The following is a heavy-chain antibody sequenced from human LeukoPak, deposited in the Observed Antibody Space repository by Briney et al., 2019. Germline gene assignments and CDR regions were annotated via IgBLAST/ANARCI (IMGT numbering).Heavy chain of an antibody. V-gene: IGHV4-39*07. D-gene: IGHD3-16*01. CDR3: ARVGDYALKD. Sequence: SETLSLTCSVSGGSISSSSYYWGWIRQPPGKGLEWIGTIYYSGTSYYNPSLKSRVTISVDTSKNQFSLKLSSVTAADTAVYYCARVGDYALKDWGQGTLVTVSS. CDR1: GGSISSSSYY. J-gene: IGHJ4*02. CDR2: IYYSGTS.